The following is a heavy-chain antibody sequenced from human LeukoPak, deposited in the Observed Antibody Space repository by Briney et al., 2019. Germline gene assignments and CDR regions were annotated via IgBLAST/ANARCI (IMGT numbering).Heavy chain of an antibody. Sequence: PTGGSLRLSCAASGFTFSSYAMSWVRQAPGKGLEWVSAISGSGGSTYYADSVKGRFTISRDNSKNTLYLQMNSLRAEDTAVYYCAKDFLSSSPFYYFDYWGQGTLVTVSS. CDR3: AKDFLSSSPFYYFDY. D-gene: IGHD6-6*01. CDR1: GFTFSSYA. J-gene: IGHJ4*02. V-gene: IGHV3-23*01. CDR2: ISGSGGST.